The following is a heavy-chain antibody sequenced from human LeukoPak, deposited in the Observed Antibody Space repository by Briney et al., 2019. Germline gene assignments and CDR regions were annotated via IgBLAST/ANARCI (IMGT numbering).Heavy chain of an antibody. J-gene: IGHJ5*02. D-gene: IGHD4-17*01. V-gene: IGHV4-31*03. Sequence: SETLSLTCTVSGGSISSGGYYWSWIRQHPGKGLEWIGYIYYSGSTYYNPSLKSRVTISVDTSKNQFSLKPSSVTAADTAVYYCARDVHDYGDYGWFDPWGQGTLVTVSS. CDR1: GGSISSGGYY. CDR3: ARDVHDYGDYGWFDP. CDR2: IYYSGST.